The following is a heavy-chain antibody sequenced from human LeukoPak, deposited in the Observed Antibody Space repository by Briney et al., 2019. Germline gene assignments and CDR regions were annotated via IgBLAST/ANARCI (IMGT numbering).Heavy chain of an antibody. V-gene: IGHV3-74*03. CDR1: GFTFSSYW. CDR2: INSDGSST. J-gene: IGHJ4*02. Sequence: PGGSLRLSRAGSGFTFSSYWMHWVRQAPGKGLVWVSHINSDGSSTKYADSVKGRFTISRDNSKNTLYLQMNSLRAEDTAVYYCARSGNSAFDYWGQGTLVTVSS. CDR3: ARSGNSAFDY. D-gene: IGHD2-21*01.